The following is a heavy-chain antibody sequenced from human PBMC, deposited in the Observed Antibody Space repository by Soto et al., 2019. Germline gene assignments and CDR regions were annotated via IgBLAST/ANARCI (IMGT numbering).Heavy chain of an antibody. Sequence: GGSLRLSCAASGFTFSSYWMTWVRQAPGKGLEWVANIKQDGSEKYYVDSVKGRFTISRDNAKNSLYLQMNSLRVEDTAVYYCASWKRGDAFDIWGQGTMVTVSS. D-gene: IGHD1-1*01. CDR2: IKQDGSEK. J-gene: IGHJ3*02. CDR3: ASWKRGDAFDI. V-gene: IGHV3-7*01. CDR1: GFTFSSYW.